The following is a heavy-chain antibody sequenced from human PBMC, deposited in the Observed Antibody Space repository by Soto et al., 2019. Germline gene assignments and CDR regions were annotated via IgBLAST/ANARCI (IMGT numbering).Heavy chain of an antibody. CDR3: ARYLAVADYYYGMDV. CDR2: TYYRSKWYN. D-gene: IGHD6-19*01. Sequence: QTLSLPCRISGNSVSRNSAAWNWIRQSPYKVLKWLGRTYYRSKWYNDYAVSVKSRITINPDTSKNQYSLQLNSVTPEDTAVYYCARYLAVADYYYGMDVWGQGTTVTVS. J-gene: IGHJ6*02. V-gene: IGHV6-1*01. CDR1: GNSVSRNSAA.